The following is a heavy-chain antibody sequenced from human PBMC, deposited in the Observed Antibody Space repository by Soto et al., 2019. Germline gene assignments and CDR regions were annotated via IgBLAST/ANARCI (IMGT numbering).Heavy chain of an antibody. V-gene: IGHV1-69*06. J-gene: IGHJ6*02. CDR2: IIPIFGTA. CDR1: GGTFSSYA. CDR3: ARGSCSGGSCYSFYYYYGMDV. Sequence: QVQRVQSGAEVKKPGSSVKVSCKASGGTFSSYAISWVRQAPGQGLEWMGGIIPIFGTANYAPKFQGRVTITADKSTSTAYMELSSLRSEDTAVYYCARGSCSGGSCYSFYYYYGMDVWGQGTTVTVSS. D-gene: IGHD2-15*01.